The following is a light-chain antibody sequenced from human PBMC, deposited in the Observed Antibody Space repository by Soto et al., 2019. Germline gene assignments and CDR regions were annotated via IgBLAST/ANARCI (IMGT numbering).Light chain of an antibody. CDR1: QTVSTY. CDR3: QQYNEWPLT. Sequence: EIVLTQSPVTLSLSPGDRATLSCRASQTVSTYLAWYQQKPGQAPRLLIYDASNRATGIPARFSGSGSGTDFTLTISSLEPEDFAVYYCQQYNEWPLTFGGGTKVEIE. V-gene: IGKV3-11*01. CDR2: DAS. J-gene: IGKJ4*01.